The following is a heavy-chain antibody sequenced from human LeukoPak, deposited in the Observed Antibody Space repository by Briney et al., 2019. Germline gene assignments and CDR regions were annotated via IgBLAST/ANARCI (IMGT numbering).Heavy chain of an antibody. D-gene: IGHD6-6*01. J-gene: IGHJ4*02. CDR2: INHSGST. V-gene: IGHV4-34*01. CDR3: ARMASSSSEGVDY. Sequence: SETLSLTCAVYGGSFSGYYWSWIRQPPGKGLEWIGEINHSGSTNYNPSLKSRVTISVDTSKNQFSLKLSSVTAADTAVYYCARMASSSSEGVDYWGQGTLVTVSS. CDR1: GGSFSGYY.